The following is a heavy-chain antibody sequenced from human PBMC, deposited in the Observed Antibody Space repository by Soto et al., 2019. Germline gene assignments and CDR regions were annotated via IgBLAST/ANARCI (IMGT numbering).Heavy chain of an antibody. Sequence: ASVKVSCKASGYTLTAYYIHWVRQAPGQGREWMGIVNPGDGSTRYAQMFQDRVTMMRDTSTSTIYMELSSLRSEDTAAYYCARSYVQNRPIDYWGQGTLVTVSS. V-gene: IGHV1-46*01. CDR3: ARSYVQNRPIDY. D-gene: IGHD3-10*02. J-gene: IGHJ4*02. CDR1: GYTLTAYY. CDR2: VNPGDGST.